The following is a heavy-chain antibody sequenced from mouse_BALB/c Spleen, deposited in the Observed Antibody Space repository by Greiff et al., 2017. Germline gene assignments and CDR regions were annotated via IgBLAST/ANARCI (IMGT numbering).Heavy chain of an antibody. V-gene: IGHV5-12-2*01. Sequence: DVQLVESGGGLVQPGGSLKLSCAASGFTFSSYTMSWVRQTPEKRLEWVAYISNGGGSTYYPDTVKGRFTISRDNAKNTLYLQMSSLKSEDTAMYYCARHLPLYAMDYWGQGTSVTVSS. CDR3: ARHLPLYAMDY. D-gene: IGHD2-10*01. CDR2: ISNGGGST. J-gene: IGHJ4*01. CDR1: GFTFSSYT.